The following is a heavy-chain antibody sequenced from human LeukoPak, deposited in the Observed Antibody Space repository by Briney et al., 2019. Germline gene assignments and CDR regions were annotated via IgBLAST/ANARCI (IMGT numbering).Heavy chain of an antibody. V-gene: IGHV3-30*03. J-gene: IGHJ4*02. Sequence: GGSLRLSCAASGFTFSNYGIHWVGQAPGKGLEWVAVISYDGSEKYYADSVKGRFTISRDNSKNTLYLQMNSLRAEDTAVYYCASPPGIAVGSWGQGTLVTVSS. CDR3: ASPPGIAVGS. CDR1: GFTFSNYG. CDR2: ISYDGSEK. D-gene: IGHD6-19*01.